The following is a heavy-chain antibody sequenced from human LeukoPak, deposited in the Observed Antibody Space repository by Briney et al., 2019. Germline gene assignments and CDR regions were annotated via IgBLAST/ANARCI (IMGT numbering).Heavy chain of an antibody. CDR2: LEISGTI. V-gene: IGHV3-48*01. D-gene: IGHD4-17*01. CDR3: VGGAGPYGDYRDY. CDR1: GFTFSSYA. Sequence: PGGSLRLSCAASGFTFSSYAMNWVRQAPGKGLEWVSCLEISGTIYYAGSVKGRFTVSRDNAENSLYLQMNSLRAEDTAVYYCVGGAGPYGDYRDYWGQGTLVTVSS. J-gene: IGHJ4*02.